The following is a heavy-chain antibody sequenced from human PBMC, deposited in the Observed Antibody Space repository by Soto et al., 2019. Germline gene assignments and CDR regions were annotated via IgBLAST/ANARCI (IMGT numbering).Heavy chain of an antibody. CDR1: GGTFNTYT. Sequence: QVRLVQSGAEVKKPGSSVTVSCKASGGTFNTYTFSWVRQAPGQGLEWMGSILPILGSLNYAHRFQGRLSITADYSTTTAYMELSSLTSQDTAMYYCTRIPRYSFPTSDPLDNWGQGTLVTVSS. J-gene: IGHJ4*02. V-gene: IGHV1-69*08. CDR3: TRIPRYSFPTSDPLDN. CDR2: ILPILGSL. D-gene: IGHD4-4*01.